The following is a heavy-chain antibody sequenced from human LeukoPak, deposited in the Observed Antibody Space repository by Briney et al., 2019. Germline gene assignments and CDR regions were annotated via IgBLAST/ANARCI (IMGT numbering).Heavy chain of an antibody. CDR2: IYYSEST. CDR3: ARDSFQARLTFDP. J-gene: IGHJ5*02. V-gene: IGHV4-59*01. Sequence: KPSETLSLTCTGSGGSISTYYWSWIRQPPGKGLEWIGYIYYSESTNYNPSLKSRVTISVDTSKNQFSLKLSSVTAADTAVYYCARDSFQARLTFDPWGQGTLVTVSS. D-gene: IGHD2-21*01. CDR1: GGSISTYY.